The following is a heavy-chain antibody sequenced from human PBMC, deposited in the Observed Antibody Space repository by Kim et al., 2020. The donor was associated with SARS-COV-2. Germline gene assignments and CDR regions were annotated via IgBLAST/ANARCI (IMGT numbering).Heavy chain of an antibody. CDR2: ISWNTGSI. CDR1: GFTFDDYA. J-gene: IGHJ6*02. CDR3: AKDMSSLVRGVIAGMDV. V-gene: IGHV3-9*01. D-gene: IGHD3-10*01. Sequence: GGSLRLSCAASGFTFDDYAMHWVRQAPGKGLEWVSGISWNTGSIGYTDSVKGRFSISRDNAKNFLYLQMNSLRAEDTALYYCAKDMSSLVRGVIAGMDVWGQGTTVTVSS.